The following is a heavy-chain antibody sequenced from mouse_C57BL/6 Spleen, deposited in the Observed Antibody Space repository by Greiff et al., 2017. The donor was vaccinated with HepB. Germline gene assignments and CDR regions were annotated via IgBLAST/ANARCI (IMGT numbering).Heavy chain of an antibody. Sequence: VKLMESGPGLVQPSQSLSITCTVSGFSFTSYGVHWVRQPPGKGLEWLGVIWSGGSTDYNAAFISRLSISKDNSKSQVFFKMNSLQADDTAIYYCAKGYYDYFDYWGQGTTLTVSS. CDR1: GFSFTSYG. CDR3: AKGYYDYFDY. J-gene: IGHJ2*01. CDR2: IWSGGST. D-gene: IGHD2-4*01. V-gene: IGHV2-4*01.